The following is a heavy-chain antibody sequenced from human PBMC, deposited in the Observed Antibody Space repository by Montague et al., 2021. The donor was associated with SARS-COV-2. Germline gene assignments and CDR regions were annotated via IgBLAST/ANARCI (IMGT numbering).Heavy chain of an antibody. CDR1: GGSITVSRYD. J-gene: IGHJ3*02. D-gene: IGHD1-1*01. V-gene: IGHV4-39*01. CDR3: ARHRANAGSFDI. CDR2: VHYTGTT. Sequence: SETLSLTCTVSGGSITVSRYDWGWIRQPPGKGLEWIGSVHYTGTTSYNASLKSRLTISVDTSENQFSLKMTPVTASDTAVYYCARHRANAGSFDIWGQGTMVTVSS.